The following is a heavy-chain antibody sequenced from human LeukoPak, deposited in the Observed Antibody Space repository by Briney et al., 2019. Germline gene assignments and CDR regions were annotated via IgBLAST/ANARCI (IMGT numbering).Heavy chain of an antibody. CDR2: IIPILGIA. V-gene: IGHV1-69*04. CDR3: ARAVRQTAEIFGVDP. CDR1: GYTFTSYG. J-gene: IGHJ5*02. D-gene: IGHD3-3*01. Sequence: ASVKVSCKASGYTFTSYGVSWVRQAPGQGLEWMGRIIPILGIANYAQKFQGRVTITADKSTSTAYMELSSLRSEDTAVYYCARAVRQTAEIFGVDPWGQGTLVTVSS.